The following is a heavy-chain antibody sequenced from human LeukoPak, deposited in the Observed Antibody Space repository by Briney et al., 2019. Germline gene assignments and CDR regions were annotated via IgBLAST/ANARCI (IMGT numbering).Heavy chain of an antibody. CDR1: GFTFGSYW. CDR3: AKVGRDSGFDY. V-gene: IGHV3-30*02. J-gene: IGHJ4*02. Sequence: QSGGSLRLSCAASGFTFGSYWMSWVRQAPGKGLEWVAFIRYDGNNKYYADSVKGRFTISRDNSKNTLYLQMNSLRAEDTAVYYCAKVGRDSGFDYWGQGTLVTVSS. CDR2: IRYDGNNK. D-gene: IGHD2-21*01.